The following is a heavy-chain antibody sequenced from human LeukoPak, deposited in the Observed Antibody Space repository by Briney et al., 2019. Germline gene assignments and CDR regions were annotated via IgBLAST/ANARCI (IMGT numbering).Heavy chain of an antibody. J-gene: IGHJ6*03. D-gene: IGHD2-2*01. CDR2: IYTSGST. CDR1: GGSISSHY. V-gene: IGHV4-4*07. CDR3: ARDLVGYCSSTSCQSYYYYYMDV. Sequence: SETLSLTCTVSGGSISSHYWSWIRQPAGKGLEWIGRIYTSGSTNYNPSLKSRVTISVDTSKNQFSLKLSSVTAADTAVYYCARDLVGYCSSTSCQSYYYYYMDVWGKGTTVTVSS.